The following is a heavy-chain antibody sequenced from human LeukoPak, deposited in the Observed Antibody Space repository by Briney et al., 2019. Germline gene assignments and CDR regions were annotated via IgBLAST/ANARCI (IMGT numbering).Heavy chain of an antibody. D-gene: IGHD2-2*01. CDR3: ARNAVPDRPFSGMDV. CDR1: GYTFTSYY. V-gene: IGHV1-69*13. Sequence: SVKVSCTASGYTFTSYYMHWVRQAPGQGLEWVGGIIPIFGTANYAQKFQGRVTITADESTSTAYMELSSLRSEDTAVYYCARNAVPDRPFSGMDVWGKGTTVTVS. CDR2: IIPIFGTA. J-gene: IGHJ6*04.